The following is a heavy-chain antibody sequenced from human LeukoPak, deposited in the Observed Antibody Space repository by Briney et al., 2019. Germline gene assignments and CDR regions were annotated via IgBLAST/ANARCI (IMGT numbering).Heavy chain of an antibody. CDR1: GYTFTDYY. CDR2: INPTGGDT. CDR3: ARDLDAYSDSFPFAY. V-gene: IGHV1-46*01. J-gene: IGHJ4*02. D-gene: IGHD1-26*01. Sequence: GASVKVSCKASGYTFTDYYMHWVRQAPGQGLEWMGIINPTGGDTRYAQKFQGRVTMTRDASTSTVYMELRSLRSEDTAVYYCARDLDAYSDSFPFAYWGQGTLVTVSS.